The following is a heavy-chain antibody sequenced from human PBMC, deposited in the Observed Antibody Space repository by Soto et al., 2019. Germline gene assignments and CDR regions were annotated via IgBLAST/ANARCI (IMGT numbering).Heavy chain of an antibody. CDR1: GGSVSNGDYY. D-gene: IGHD4-4*01. V-gene: IGHV4-30-4*01. J-gene: IGHJ4*02. CDR2: IYYSGTT. CDR3: AAGHDNSNLDY. Sequence: QVQLQESGPGLVKPSQTLSLTCTVSGGSVSNGDYYCTWIRQPPGKGLELIGYIYYSGTTYYNPSLNSRVNISLDRSKNQFSLNLNSVTAADPAVYYCAAGHDNSNLDYWGQGSLVIVSS.